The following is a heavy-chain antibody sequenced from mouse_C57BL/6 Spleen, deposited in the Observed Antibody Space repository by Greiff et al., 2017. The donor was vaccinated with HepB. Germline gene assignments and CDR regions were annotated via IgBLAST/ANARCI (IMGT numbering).Heavy chain of an antibody. Sequence: VKLMESGPELVKPGASVKLSCKASGYTFTSYDINWVKQRPGQGLEWIGWIYPRDGSTKYNEKFKGKATLTVDTSSSTAYMELHSLTSEDSAVYFCARYDGYYQGYFDYWGQGTTLTVSS. CDR3: ARYDGYYQGYFDY. D-gene: IGHD2-3*01. V-gene: IGHV1-85*01. J-gene: IGHJ2*01. CDR1: GYTFTSYD. CDR2: IYPRDGST.